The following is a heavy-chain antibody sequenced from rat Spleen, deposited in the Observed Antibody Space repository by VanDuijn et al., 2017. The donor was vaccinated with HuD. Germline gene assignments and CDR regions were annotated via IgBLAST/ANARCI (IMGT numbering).Heavy chain of an antibody. CDR3: TSYGGYAHY. D-gene: IGHD1-11*01. Sequence: EVQLVESGGGLVQPGRSLKLSCAASGFTFSDYYMAWVRQAPKKGLEWVASISYEGSSTYYGDSVKGRFTTSRDNAKSTLYLQMNSLTSEDTATYYCTSYGGYAHYWGQGLMVTVSS. CDR1: GFTFSDYY. V-gene: IGHV5-22*01. CDR2: ISYEGSST. J-gene: IGHJ2*01.